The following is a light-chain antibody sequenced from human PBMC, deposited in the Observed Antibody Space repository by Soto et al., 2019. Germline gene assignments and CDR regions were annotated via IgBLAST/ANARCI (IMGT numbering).Light chain of an antibody. CDR1: QGISTY. V-gene: IGKV1-9*01. CDR3: QQVKGYPIT. CDR2: GAS. Sequence: DIQLTQSPFFLSASVGDRVTITCRASQGISTYLAWFQQKQGKXPKXXIYGASTLQSGVPSRFRGSGSGTELTIAISSLKPEDCETDEGQQVKGYPITFGQGTRLEI. J-gene: IGKJ5*01.